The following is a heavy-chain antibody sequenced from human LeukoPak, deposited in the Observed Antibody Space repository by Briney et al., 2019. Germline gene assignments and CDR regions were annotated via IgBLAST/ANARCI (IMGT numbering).Heavy chain of an antibody. CDR2: IYYSGST. J-gene: IGHJ3*02. V-gene: IGHV4-31*03. CDR1: GGSISSGGYY. D-gene: IGHD1-14*01. CDR3: ARRGTTSAAFDI. Sequence: SETLSLTCTVSGGSISSGGYYWSWIRQHPGKGLEWIGYIYYSGSTYYNPSLKSRVTISVDTSKNQFSLKLSSVTAADTAVYYCARRGTTSAAFDIWGQGTMVTVSS.